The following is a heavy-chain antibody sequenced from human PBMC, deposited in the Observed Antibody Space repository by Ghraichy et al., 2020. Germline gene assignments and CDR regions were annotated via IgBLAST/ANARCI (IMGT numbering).Heavy chain of an antibody. Sequence: SETLSLTCAVSGYSISSGYYWGWIRQPPGKGLEWIGSIYHSGSTYYNPSLKSRVTISVDTSKNQFSLKLSSVTAADTAVYYCARGVPPGHDFWSGLSPSYFDYWGQGTLVTVSS. V-gene: IGHV4-38-2*01. CDR3: ARGVPPGHDFWSGLSPSYFDY. J-gene: IGHJ4*02. CDR2: IYHSGST. CDR1: GYSISSGYY. D-gene: IGHD3-3*01.